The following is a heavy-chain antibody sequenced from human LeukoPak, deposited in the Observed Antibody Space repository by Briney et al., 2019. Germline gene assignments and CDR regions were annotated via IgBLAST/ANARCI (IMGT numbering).Heavy chain of an antibody. Sequence: SETLSLTCTVSGGSISSGGYYWSWIRQHPGKGLEWIGYIYYSGSTYYNPSLKSRVTISVDTSKNQFSLKLSSVTAADTAVYYCARDTGAAHYYYYGMDVWGQGTTVTVSS. CDR1: GGSISSGGYY. V-gene: IGHV4-31*03. D-gene: IGHD6-19*01. CDR2: IYYSGST. J-gene: IGHJ6*02. CDR3: ARDTGAAHYYYYGMDV.